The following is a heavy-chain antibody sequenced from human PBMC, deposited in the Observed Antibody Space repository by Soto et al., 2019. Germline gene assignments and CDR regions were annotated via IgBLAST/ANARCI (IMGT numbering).Heavy chain of an antibody. CDR3: ARDGGAYCGGDCLDY. CDR1: GGSISSGGYY. J-gene: IGHJ4*02. Sequence: QVQLQESGPGLVKPSQTLFLTCTVSGGSISSGGYYWSWIRQHPGKGLEWIGYIYYSGSTYYNPSLKSRVTISVDTSKNQFSLKLSSVTAADTAVYYCARDGGAYCGGDCLDYWGQGTLVTVSS. V-gene: IGHV4-31*03. D-gene: IGHD2-21*02. CDR2: IYYSGST.